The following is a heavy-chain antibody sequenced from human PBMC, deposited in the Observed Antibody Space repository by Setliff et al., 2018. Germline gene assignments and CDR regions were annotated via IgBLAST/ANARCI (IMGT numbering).Heavy chain of an antibody. CDR3: ACPDILTGLYDY. CDR2: ISSSGSTI. D-gene: IGHD3-9*01. CDR1: GFTFSSYE. J-gene: IGHJ4*02. Sequence: GGSLRLSCAASGFTFSSYEMNWVRQAPGKGLEWVSYISSSGSTIYYADSVKGRFTISRDNAKNSLYRQMNSLRAEDTAVYYCACPDILTGLYDYWGQGTLVTVSS. V-gene: IGHV3-48*03.